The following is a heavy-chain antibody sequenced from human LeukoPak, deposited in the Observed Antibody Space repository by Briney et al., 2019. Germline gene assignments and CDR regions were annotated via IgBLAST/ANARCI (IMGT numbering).Heavy chain of an antibody. CDR1: GGSISSYY. J-gene: IGHJ4*02. CDR2: IHYSGST. V-gene: IGHV4-59*08. CDR3: ARLAYYYDTSGYSDY. D-gene: IGHD3-22*01. Sequence: SETLSLTCTVSGGSISSYYWSWIRQSPGKGLEWIGYIHYSGSTNSNPSLKGRVTMSVASSKNQFSLKLRSVTAADTAVYYCARLAYYYDTSGYSDYWGQGTLVTVSS.